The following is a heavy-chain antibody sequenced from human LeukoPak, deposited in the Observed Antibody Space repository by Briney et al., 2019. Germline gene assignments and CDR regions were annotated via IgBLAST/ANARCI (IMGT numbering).Heavy chain of an antibody. Sequence: SETLSLTCTVSGDSLSSHYWSWIRQPPGKGLEWIGYIYGSGSTHYDPSLRSRVTISEDTSKNQFSLKLTSVTAADTAVYYCARRETSAGWGIFAFDIWGQGTMVTVSS. D-gene: IGHD3-10*01. V-gene: IGHV4-59*08. CDR1: GDSLSSHY. CDR3: ARRETSAGWGIFAFDI. CDR2: IYGSGST. J-gene: IGHJ3*02.